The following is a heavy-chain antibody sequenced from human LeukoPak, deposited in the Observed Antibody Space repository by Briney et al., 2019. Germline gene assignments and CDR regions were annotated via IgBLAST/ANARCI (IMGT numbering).Heavy chain of an antibody. V-gene: IGHV6-1*01. CDR1: GDIVSSNNVA. CDR3: ARDHLRAYDY. CDR2: IYYKSKWSY. J-gene: IGHJ4*02. Sequence: SQTLSLTCALSGDIVSSNNVAWNWLRQSPSRGLEWLGRIYYKSKWSYDYAVSVKSRITINPDTSKNQFSLQLDSVTPDDTAVYYCARDHLRAYDYWGQGTLVTVAS.